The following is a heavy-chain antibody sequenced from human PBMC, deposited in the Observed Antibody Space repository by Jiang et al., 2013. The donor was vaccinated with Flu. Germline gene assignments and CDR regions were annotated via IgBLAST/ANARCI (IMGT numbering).Heavy chain of an antibody. Sequence: GPGLVKPSETLSLTCTVSGGSVSSYYWSWIRQPPGKGLEWIGYIYYSGSTNYNPSLKSRVTISVDTSKNQFSLKLSSVTAADTAVYYCARLKGWQQLDSPVDYWGQGTLVTVSS. CDR2: IYYSGST. J-gene: IGHJ4*02. V-gene: IGHV4-59*08. CDR1: GGSVSSYY. CDR3: ARLKGWQQLDSPVDY. D-gene: IGHD6-13*01.